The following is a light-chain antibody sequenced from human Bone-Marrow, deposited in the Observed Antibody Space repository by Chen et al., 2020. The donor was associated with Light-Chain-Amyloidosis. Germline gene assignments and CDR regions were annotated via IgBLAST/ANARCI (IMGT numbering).Light chain of an antibody. CDR2: NDT. CDR1: ALSKRY. CDR3: QSADRGDNFWV. Sequence: ELTQPSSVSVSPGQTATITCSGDALSKRYVYWYQQRPGQAPLMIIYNDTERPSGIPELCSGSASGTTVTLTINGVQAYDEADYYCQSADRGDNFWVFGGGTKLTVL. J-gene: IGLJ3*02. V-gene: IGLV3-25*03.